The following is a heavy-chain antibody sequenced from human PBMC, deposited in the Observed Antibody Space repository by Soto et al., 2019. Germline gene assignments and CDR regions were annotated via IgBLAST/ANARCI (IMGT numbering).Heavy chain of an antibody. CDR1: GCTFRDDY. D-gene: IGHD1-7*01. J-gene: IGHJ6*02. V-gene: IGHV3-11*01. CDR3: ARDGRNWNYVNYYYYGMDV. CDR2: ISSSGSTI. Sequence: QVQLVESGGGLVKPGGSLRLSCAAYGCTFRDDYMSWIRQAPGKGLEWVSYISSSGSTIYYADSVKGRFTISRDNAKNSLYLQMNSLRAEDTAVYYCARDGRNWNYVNYYYYGMDVWGQGTTVTVSS.